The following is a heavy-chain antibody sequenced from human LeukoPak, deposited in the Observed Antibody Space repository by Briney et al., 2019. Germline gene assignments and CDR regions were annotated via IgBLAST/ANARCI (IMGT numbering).Heavy chain of an antibody. CDR1: GFTFSSYA. J-gene: IGHJ4*02. D-gene: IGHD6-19*01. CDR2: ISYDGSNK. V-gene: IGHV3-30*04. CDR3: ARAIYSSGWYVDY. Sequence: GGPLRLSCAASGFTFSSYAMHWVRQAPGKGLEWVAVISYDGSNKYYADSVKGRFTISRDNSKNTLYLQMNSLRAEDTAVYYCARAIYSSGWYVDYWGQGTLVTVSS.